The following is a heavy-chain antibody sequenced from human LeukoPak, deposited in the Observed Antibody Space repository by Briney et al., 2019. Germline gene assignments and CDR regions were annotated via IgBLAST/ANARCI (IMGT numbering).Heavy chain of an antibody. J-gene: IGHJ4*02. Sequence: SETLSLTCTVSGGSISSSSYYWGWIRQPPGKGLEWIGSIYHSGSTYYNPSLKSRVTISVDTSKNQFSLKLSSVTAADTAVYYCARHRYDYVWGSYRPEYYFDYWGQGTLVTVSS. CDR3: ARHRYDYVWGSYRPEYYFDY. CDR1: GGSISSSSYY. CDR2: IYHSGST. V-gene: IGHV4-39*01. D-gene: IGHD3-16*02.